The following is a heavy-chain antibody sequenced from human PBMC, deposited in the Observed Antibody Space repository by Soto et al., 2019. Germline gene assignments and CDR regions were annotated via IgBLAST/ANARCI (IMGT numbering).Heavy chain of an antibody. V-gene: IGHV3-7*03. D-gene: IGHD3-10*02. CDR2: IKQDGSEK. CDR3: SRATPAVFGESYYYYYMDV. CDR1: GFTFSSYW. J-gene: IGHJ6*03. Sequence: GGSLRLSCAASGFTFSSYWMSWVRQAPGKGLEWVANIKQDGSEKYYVDSVKGRFTISRDNAKNSLYLQMNSLRAEDAAVYYCSRATPAVFGESYYYYYMDVWGKGTTVTVSS.